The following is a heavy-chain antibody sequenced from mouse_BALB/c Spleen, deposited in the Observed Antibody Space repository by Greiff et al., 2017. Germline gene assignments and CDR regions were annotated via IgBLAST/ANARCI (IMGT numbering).Heavy chain of an antibody. CDR3: ASYYYGSLAY. V-gene: IGHV1S29*02. D-gene: IGHD1-1*01. Sequence: EVQLQQSGPELVKPGASVKISCKASGYTFTDYNMHWVKQSHGKSLEWIGYIYPYNGGTGYNQKFKSKATLTVDNSSSTAYMELRSLTSEDSAVYYCASYYYGSLAYWGQGTLVTVSA. CDR1: GYTFTDYN. CDR2: IYPYNGGT. J-gene: IGHJ3*01.